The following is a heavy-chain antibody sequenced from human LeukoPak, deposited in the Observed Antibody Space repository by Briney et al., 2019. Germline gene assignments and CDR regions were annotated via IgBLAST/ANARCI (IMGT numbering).Heavy chain of an antibody. V-gene: IGHV1-46*01. Sequence: ASVKVSCKASGYSFTTYYVHWVRQAPGQGLEWMGIIKPSGSSTSYAQKFQDRVTMTRDTSTSTVYMELSSPRSEDTAVYYCARVHDSDWYFDYWGQGTLVTVSS. CDR2: IKPSGSST. CDR3: ARVHDSDWYFDY. D-gene: IGHD6-19*01. J-gene: IGHJ4*02. CDR1: GYSFTTYY.